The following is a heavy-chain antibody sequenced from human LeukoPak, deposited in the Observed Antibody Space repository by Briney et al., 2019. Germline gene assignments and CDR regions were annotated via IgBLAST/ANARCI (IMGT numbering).Heavy chain of an antibody. CDR1: GFTFSTYA. CDR3: AKMWYGGPQGWFDP. D-gene: IGHD4-23*01. CDR2: ISGSGGST. V-gene: IGHV3-23*01. Sequence: GGSLRLSCAASGFTFSTYAMSWVRQAPGKGLEWVSAISGSGGSTYYADSVKGRFTISRDNSKNTLYLQMNSLRAEDTAVYYCAKMWYGGPQGWFDPWGQGTLVTVSS. J-gene: IGHJ5*02.